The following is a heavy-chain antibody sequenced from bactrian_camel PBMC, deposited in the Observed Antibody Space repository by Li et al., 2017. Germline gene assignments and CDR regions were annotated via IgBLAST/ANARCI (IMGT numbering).Heavy chain of an antibody. CDR2: IDLNGST. CDR1: GFTYSTSC. J-gene: IGHJ4*01. CDR3: KTTREGAYSDSSCFVGAD. Sequence: HVQLVESGGGAVQAGGSLRLSCKVSGFTYSTSCMGWFRQTPGLGREGVATIDLNGSTKYADSVKGRFAISRDNAKNTVYLQMSSLKPEDTAMYYCKTTREGAYSDSSCFVGADWGQGTQVTVS. D-gene: IGHD5*01. V-gene: IGHV3S9*01.